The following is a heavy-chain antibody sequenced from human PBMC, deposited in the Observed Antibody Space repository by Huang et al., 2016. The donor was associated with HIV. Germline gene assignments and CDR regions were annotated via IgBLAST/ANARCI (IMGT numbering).Heavy chain of an antibody. CDR2: IRFDGNKK. Sequence: QVRLVESGGGVVQPGGSLTLSCEASGFTFSTFGMHWVRQAPGKGVEWVAHIRFDGNKKVYEESLKGRFTIFRENSKNTVYLEMNSLTGEDTAMYFCAKGGAGYHNGPEYWGQGTQVIVS. V-gene: IGHV3-30*02. CDR1: GFTFSTFG. D-gene: IGHD2-8*01. J-gene: IGHJ4*02. CDR3: AKGGAGYHNGPEY.